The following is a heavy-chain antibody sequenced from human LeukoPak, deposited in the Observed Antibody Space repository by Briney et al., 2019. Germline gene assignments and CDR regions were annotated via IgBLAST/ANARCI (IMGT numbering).Heavy chain of an antibody. J-gene: IGHJ4*02. Sequence: PGGSLRLSCAASGFTFSSYAMTWVRQAPGKGLEWVSTVSGSGGSTYHADSVKGRFTIFRDNSKNTVYLQMNSLRVDDTAVYYCYSYGSKWGQGTLVTVSS. CDR3: YSYGSK. V-gene: IGHV3-23*01. D-gene: IGHD5-18*01. CDR1: GFTFSSYA. CDR2: VSGSGGST.